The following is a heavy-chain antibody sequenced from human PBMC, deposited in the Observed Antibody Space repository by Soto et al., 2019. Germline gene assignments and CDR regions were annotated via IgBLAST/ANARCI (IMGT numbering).Heavy chain of an antibody. CDR1: GFTFSSYG. V-gene: IGHV3-33*01. CDR3: ARDRYSSGWYDFDY. Sequence: QVQLVESGGGVVQPGRSLRLSCAASGFTFSSYGMHWVRQAPGKGLEWVAVIWYDGSNKYYADSVKGRFTISRDNSKNTLYLQTNSLRAEDTAVYYCARDRYSSGWYDFDYWGQGTLVTVSS. J-gene: IGHJ4*02. D-gene: IGHD6-19*01. CDR2: IWYDGSNK.